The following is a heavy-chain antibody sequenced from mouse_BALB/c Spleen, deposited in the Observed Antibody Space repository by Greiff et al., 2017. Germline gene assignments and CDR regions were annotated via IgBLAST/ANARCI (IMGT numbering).Heavy chain of an antibody. CDR3: ARGLYELDYFDY. Sequence: EVKLMESGGGLVKPGGSLKLSCAASGFTFSDYYMYWVRQTPEKRLEWVATISDGGSYTYYPDSVKGRFTISRDNAKNNLYLQMSSLKSEDTAMYYCARGLYELDYFDYWGQGTTLTVSS. J-gene: IGHJ2*01. D-gene: IGHD4-1*01. CDR2: ISDGGSYT. V-gene: IGHV5-4*02. CDR1: GFTFSDYY.